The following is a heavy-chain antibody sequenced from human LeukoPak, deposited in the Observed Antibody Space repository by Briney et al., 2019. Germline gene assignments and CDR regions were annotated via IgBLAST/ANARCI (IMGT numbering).Heavy chain of an antibody. Sequence: PGGSLRLSCAASGFTFSSYAMSWVRQAPGKGLEWVSAISGSGGSTYYADSVKGRFTISRDKSKNTLYLQMNSLRAEDTAVYYCAKDGVVVVPAASYFDYWGQGTLVTVSS. D-gene: IGHD2-2*01. CDR2: ISGSGGST. J-gene: IGHJ4*02. CDR1: GFTFSSYA. V-gene: IGHV3-23*01. CDR3: AKDGVVVVPAASYFDY.